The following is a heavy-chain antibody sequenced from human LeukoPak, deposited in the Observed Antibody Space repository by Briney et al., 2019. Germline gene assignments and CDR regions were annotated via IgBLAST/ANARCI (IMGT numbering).Heavy chain of an antibody. J-gene: IGHJ4*02. CDR1: GYSISSGYY. V-gene: IGHV4-38-2*01. CDR3: ASLQVPAAIGIDY. Sequence: SETLSLTCAVSGYSISSGYYWGWIRQPPGKGLEWNGSIYHSGSTYYNPSLKSRVTISVDTSKNQFSLKLSSVTAADTAVYYCASLQVPAAIGIDYWGQGTLVTVSS. D-gene: IGHD2-2*01. CDR2: IYHSGST.